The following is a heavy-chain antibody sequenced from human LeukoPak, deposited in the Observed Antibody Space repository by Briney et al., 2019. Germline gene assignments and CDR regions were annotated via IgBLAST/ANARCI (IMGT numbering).Heavy chain of an antibody. CDR3: ARQACRGYCSGGSCYSRCWFDP. CDR2: FYLDGSI. J-gene: IGHJ5*02. CDR1: SYSISTPNY. V-gene: IGHV4-38-2*02. Sequence: PSETLSLTCTVSSYSISTPNYWGWIRPPPGKGLEWIGSFYLDGSIYYNPSLKNRVTTSLDTSKNQFSLRLNSVTAADTAVYYCARQACRGYCSGGSCYSRCWFDPWGQGTLVTVSS. D-gene: IGHD2-15*01.